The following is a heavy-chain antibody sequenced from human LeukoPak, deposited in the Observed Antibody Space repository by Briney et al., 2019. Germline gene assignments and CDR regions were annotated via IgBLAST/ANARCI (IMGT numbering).Heavy chain of an antibody. Sequence: ASVKVSCKASGYTFTSYYMHWVRQAPGQGLEWMGWINTNTGNPTYAQGFTGRFVFSLDTSVSTAYLQISSLKAEDTAVYYCARGEGKTAMVTSFDYWGQGTLVTVSS. CDR1: GYTFTSYY. CDR2: INTNTGNP. V-gene: IGHV7-4-1*02. CDR3: ARGEGKTAMVTSFDY. D-gene: IGHD5-18*01. J-gene: IGHJ4*02.